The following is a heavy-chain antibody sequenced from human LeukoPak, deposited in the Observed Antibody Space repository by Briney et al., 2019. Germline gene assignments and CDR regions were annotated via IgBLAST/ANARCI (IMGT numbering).Heavy chain of an antibody. CDR3: ARDPQLYFDLIGLVDY. J-gene: IGHJ4*02. D-gene: IGHD1-1*01. CDR1: GFTFISYS. V-gene: IGHV3-21*01. Sequence: PGGSLRLSCAASGFTFISYSMNWVRQAPGKGLEWVSSISSSSSYIYYADSVKGRFTISRDNAKNSLYLQMNSLRAEDTAVYYCARDPQLYFDLIGLVDYWGQGTLVTVSS. CDR2: ISSSSSYI.